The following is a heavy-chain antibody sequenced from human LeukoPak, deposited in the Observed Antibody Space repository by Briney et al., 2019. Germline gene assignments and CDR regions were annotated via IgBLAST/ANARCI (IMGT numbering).Heavy chain of an antibody. D-gene: IGHD6-13*01. CDR1: GVSISSYY. J-gene: IGHJ4*02. CDR3: ARLGSGASAADY. V-gene: IGHV4-59*08. CDR2: IYYSGST. Sequence: SSETLSLTCTVSGVSISSYYWSWIRQPPGKGLEWIGYIYYSGSTNYNPSLKSRVTISVDTSKNQFSLKLSSVTAADTAVYYCARLGSGASAADYWGQGTLVTVSS.